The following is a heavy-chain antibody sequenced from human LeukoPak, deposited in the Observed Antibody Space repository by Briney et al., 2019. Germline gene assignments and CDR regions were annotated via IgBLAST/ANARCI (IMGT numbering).Heavy chain of an antibody. D-gene: IGHD6-13*01. J-gene: IGHJ6*02. V-gene: IGHV1-46*01. CDR3: ARDHSSSWLYYYYGMDV. CDR2: MNPSGGST. CDR1: GYTFTSYY. Sequence: VSVKVSCKASGYTFTSYYMHWVRQAPGQGLEWMGIMNPSGGSTSYAQKLQGRVTMTTDTSTSTAYMELRSLRSDDTAVYYCARDHSSSWLYYYYGMDVWGQGTTVTVSS.